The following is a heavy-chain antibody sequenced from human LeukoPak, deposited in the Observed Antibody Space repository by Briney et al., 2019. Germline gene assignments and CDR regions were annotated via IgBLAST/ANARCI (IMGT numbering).Heavy chain of an antibody. CDR2: IYRNENP. CDR1: GGSISSSDW. V-gene: IGHV4-4*02. D-gene: IGHD3-10*01. Sequence: SETLSLTCAVSGGSISSSDWWSWVRQPPGRGLEWIGYIYRNENPNYNPSLKSRVTMSVDKSKNQFSLRLSSVTAADTAVYYCARGESFGELLYGYYYYGMDVWGQGTTVTVSS. J-gene: IGHJ6*02. CDR3: ARGESFGELLYGYYYYGMDV.